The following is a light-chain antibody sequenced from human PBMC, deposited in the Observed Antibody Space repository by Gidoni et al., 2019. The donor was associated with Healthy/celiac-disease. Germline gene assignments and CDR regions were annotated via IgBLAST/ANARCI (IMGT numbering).Light chain of an antibody. Sequence: AIQMTQSPSSLSASVGDRVTITCRASQGIRNDLGWYQQKPGNAPKLLIYAASSLQSGVPSRFSGSGSGTDFTRTISSLQPEDFATYYCLQEYNYPPTFGQGTKVEIK. CDR3: LQEYNYPPT. V-gene: IGKV1-6*01. CDR1: QGIRND. CDR2: AAS. J-gene: IGKJ1*01.